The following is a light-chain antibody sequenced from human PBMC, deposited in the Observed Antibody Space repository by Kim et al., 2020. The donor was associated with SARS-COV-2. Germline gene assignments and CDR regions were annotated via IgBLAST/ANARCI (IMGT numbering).Light chain of an antibody. J-gene: IGLJ2*01. Sequence: SSELTQGPVVSVALGQTVRITCQGDSLISDYATWYQQKPRQAPVVVIYGKNNRPSGIPDRYSGSASGNTASLTISGTQAEDEADFYCQSRDSGGKVVFGGGTQLTVL. CDR1: SLISDY. CDR3: QSRDSGGKVV. V-gene: IGLV3-19*01. CDR2: GKN.